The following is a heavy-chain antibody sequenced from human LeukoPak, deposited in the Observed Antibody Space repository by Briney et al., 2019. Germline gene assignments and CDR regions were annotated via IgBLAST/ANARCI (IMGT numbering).Heavy chain of an antibody. Sequence: SGTLSLTCAVSGGSISSSNWWSWVRQPPGKGLEWIGEIYHSGSTNYNPSLKSRATISVDKSKNQFSLKLSSVTAADTAVYYCARHLMGSSGYYGYWGQGTLVTVSS. CDR1: GGSISSSNW. J-gene: IGHJ4*02. CDR2: IYHSGST. V-gene: IGHV4-4*02. CDR3: ARHLMGSSGYYGY. D-gene: IGHD3-22*01.